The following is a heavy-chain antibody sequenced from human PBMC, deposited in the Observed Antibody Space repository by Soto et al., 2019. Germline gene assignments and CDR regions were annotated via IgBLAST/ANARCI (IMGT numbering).Heavy chain of an antibody. V-gene: IGHV4-31*03. J-gene: IGHJ5*02. CDR1: GGSINSRGYY. CDR3: ARQSESTGYFYGGFDP. Sequence: QVQLQESGPGLVRPSQTLSLTCTVSGGSINSRGYYWTWIRQHPGMGLEWIGNIYYSGSIHFNPSLKRRLTMLVDTSENQFSLKLTSVTAADTAVYYCARQSESTGYFYGGFDPWGQGTLVTVSS. D-gene: IGHD3-9*01. CDR2: IYYSGSI.